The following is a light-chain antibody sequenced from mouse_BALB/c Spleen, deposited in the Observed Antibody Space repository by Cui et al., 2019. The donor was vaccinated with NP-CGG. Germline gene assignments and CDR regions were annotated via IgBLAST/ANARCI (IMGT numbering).Light chain of an antibody. Sequence: QDVVTQESALTTSPGETVTLTCRSSTGAVTTNNYANWVQEKPDHLFTGLIGGTNNRPPGVPARFSGSLIGDKAALTITGAQTEDEAIYFCALWYSNHWVFGGGTKLTVL. CDR1: TGAVTTNNY. CDR2: GTN. V-gene: IGLV1*01. CDR3: ALWYSNHWV. J-gene: IGLJ1*01.